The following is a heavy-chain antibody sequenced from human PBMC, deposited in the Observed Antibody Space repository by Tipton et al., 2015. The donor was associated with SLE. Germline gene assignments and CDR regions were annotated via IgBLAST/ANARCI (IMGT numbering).Heavy chain of an antibody. CDR3: ARESYSSSSSLFDY. Sequence: LRLSCSVSGGSISSYYWSWIRQPPGKGLEWIGYIHYTGRTNYNPSLRGRVSVSVDTSKNQFSLKLISVTAADTAVYYCARESYSSSSSLFDYWGQGTLVTVSS. D-gene: IGHD6-6*01. CDR1: GGSISSYY. CDR2: IHYTGRT. V-gene: IGHV4-59*12. J-gene: IGHJ4*02.